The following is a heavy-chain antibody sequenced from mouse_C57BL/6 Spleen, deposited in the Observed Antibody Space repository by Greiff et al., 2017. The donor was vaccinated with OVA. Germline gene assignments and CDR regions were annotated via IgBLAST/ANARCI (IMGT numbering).Heavy chain of an antibody. D-gene: IGHD2-2*01. Sequence: VQLQQSGPELVKPGASVKISCKASGYTFTDYYINWVKQRPGQGLEWIGWIYPGSGNTKYNEQFKGKATLTVDPSSSTAYMQVSSMTYEDSADYFCARGYGYDVPFAYWGQGTLVTVAA. CDR1: GYTFTDYY. CDR3: ARGYGYDVPFAY. V-gene: IGHV1-84*01. CDR2: IYPGSGNT. J-gene: IGHJ3*01.